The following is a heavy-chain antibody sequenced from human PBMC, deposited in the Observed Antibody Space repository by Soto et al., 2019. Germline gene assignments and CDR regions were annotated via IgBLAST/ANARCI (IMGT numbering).Heavy chain of an antibody. Sequence: EVQLVESGGGLVQPGGSLRLSCAASGFTFSSYSMNWVRQAPGKGLEWVSYISSSSSTIYYADFVKGRFTISRDNAKNSLYLQMNSLRAEDTAVYYCARDPPAGSGYWGQGTLVTVSS. CDR1: GFTFSSYS. CDR3: ARDPPAGSGY. CDR2: ISSSSSTI. V-gene: IGHV3-48*01. D-gene: IGHD3-10*01. J-gene: IGHJ4*02.